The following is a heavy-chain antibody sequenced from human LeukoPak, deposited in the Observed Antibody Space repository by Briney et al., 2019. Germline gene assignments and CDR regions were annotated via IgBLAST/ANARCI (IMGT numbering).Heavy chain of an antibody. CDR2: INHSGTT. D-gene: IGHD4-11*01. J-gene: IGHJ3*01. CDR3: ARGGATVLAFDV. CDR1: GGSFSGYY. Sequence: SETLSLTCAVYGGSFSGYYWSWIRQPPGKGLEWTGEINHSGTTNYNPSLKSRVTMSVDTSKNQFSLKLNSVTAADTAVYYCARGGATVLAFDVWGQGTVVTVSS. V-gene: IGHV4-34*01.